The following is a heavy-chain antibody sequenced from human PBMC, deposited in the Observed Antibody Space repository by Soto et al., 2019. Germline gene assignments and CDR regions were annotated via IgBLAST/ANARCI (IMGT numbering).Heavy chain of an antibody. J-gene: IGHJ3*02. CDR2: IIPIFGTA. D-gene: IGHD3-10*01. V-gene: IGHV1-69*13. CDR3: ARKKGITMVRGPNDAFDI. Sequence: GASVKVSCKASGGTFSSYAISWVRQAPGQGLEWMGGIIPIFGTANYAQKFQGRVTITADESTSTAYMELSSLRSEDTAVYHCARKKGITMVRGPNDAFDIWGQGTMVTVSS. CDR1: GGTFSSYA.